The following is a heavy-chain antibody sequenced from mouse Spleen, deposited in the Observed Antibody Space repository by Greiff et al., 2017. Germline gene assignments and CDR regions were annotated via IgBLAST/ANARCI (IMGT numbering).Heavy chain of an antibody. Sequence: EVQLVESGGGLVQPGGSLKLSCTASGFTFSDYYMYWVRQTPEKRLEWVAYISNGGGSTYYPDTVKGRFTISRDNAKNTLYLQMSRLKSEDTDMSYCARNLRNAMDYWGQGTSVTVSS. V-gene: IGHV5-12*01. CDR3: ARNLRNAMDY. J-gene: IGHJ4*01. CDR1: GFTFSDYY. CDR2: ISNGGGST.